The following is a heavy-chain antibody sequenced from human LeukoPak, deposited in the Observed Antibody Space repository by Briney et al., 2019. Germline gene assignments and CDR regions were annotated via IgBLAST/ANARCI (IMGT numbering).Heavy chain of an antibody. Sequence: SETLSLTCTVSGGSISSSSYYWGWIRQPPGKGLEWIGSIYYSGNTYYNPSLKSRVTISVDTSKNQFSLKLSSVTAADTAVYYCAAPGWRDLFDYWGQGTLVTVSS. CDR2: IYYSGNT. J-gene: IGHJ4*02. CDR3: AAPGWRDLFDY. V-gene: IGHV4-39*01. CDR1: GGSISSSSYY. D-gene: IGHD6-19*01.